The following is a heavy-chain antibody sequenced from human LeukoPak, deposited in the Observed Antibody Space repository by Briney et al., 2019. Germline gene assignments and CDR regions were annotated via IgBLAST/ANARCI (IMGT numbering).Heavy chain of an antibody. Sequence: LETLSLTCAVSGGSFSGYYWSWIRQPPGKGLEWIGEINHSGITNYNPSLKSRVAISVDTSKNQFSLKLSSVTAAGTAVYYCARGFWTPHGDYWAQGTLVTVSS. CDR3: ARGFWTPHGDY. J-gene: IGHJ4*02. CDR2: INHSGIT. D-gene: IGHD1-1*01. V-gene: IGHV4-34*01. CDR1: GGSFSGYY.